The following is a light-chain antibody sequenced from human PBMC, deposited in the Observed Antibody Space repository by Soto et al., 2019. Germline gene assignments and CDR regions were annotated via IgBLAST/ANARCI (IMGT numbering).Light chain of an antibody. Sequence: DIQMTQYRSSLSASXXDRVXITCLASQSISSYLNWYQQKPGKAPKXXIYKASSLERGVPSRFSGSGSGTDFTLTISRLEPEDFAVYYCQHYVSPPITFGQGTRLEI. V-gene: IGKV1-39*01. CDR2: KAS. J-gene: IGKJ5*01. CDR1: QSISSY. CDR3: QHYVSPPIT.